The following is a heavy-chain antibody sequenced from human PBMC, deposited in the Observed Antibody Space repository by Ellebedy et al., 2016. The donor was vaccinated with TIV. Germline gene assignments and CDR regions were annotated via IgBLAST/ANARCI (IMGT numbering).Heavy chain of an antibody. J-gene: IGHJ4*02. V-gene: IGHV3-48*01. CDR3: ARDLAGTWDY. Sequence: GESLKISCTASGFTFTSSRMYWVRQAPGKGLEYVSYISSSGITKDYADSVKGRFTISRENAKNSLYLQMNSLRAGDTAVYYCARDLAGTWDYWGQGTLVTVSS. CDR1: GFTFTSSR. CDR2: ISSSGITK. D-gene: IGHD6-13*01.